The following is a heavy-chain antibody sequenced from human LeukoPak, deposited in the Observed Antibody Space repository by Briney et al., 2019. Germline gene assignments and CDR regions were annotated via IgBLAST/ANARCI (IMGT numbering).Heavy chain of an antibody. D-gene: IGHD1-14*01. Sequence: PGRSLRLSCTASGFTFGDYAMSWVRQAPGKGLEWVGFIRSKAYGGTTEYAASVKGRFTISRDDSKSIAYLQMNSLKTEDTAVYYCTRAQKGRRDHDAFDIWGQGTMVTVSS. V-gene: IGHV3-49*04. CDR3: TRAQKGRRDHDAFDI. CDR1: GFTFGDYA. CDR2: IRSKAYGGTT. J-gene: IGHJ3*02.